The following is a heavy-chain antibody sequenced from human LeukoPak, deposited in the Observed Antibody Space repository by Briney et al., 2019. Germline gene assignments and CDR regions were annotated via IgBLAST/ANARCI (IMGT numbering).Heavy chain of an antibody. V-gene: IGHV3-48*03. Sequence: GGSLRLSCAASGFTLSTYEMNWVRQAPGKGLEWVSYISSSGSTIYYADSVKGRFTISRDNAKSSLYLQMNSLRAEDTAVYYCAGDSFDSSGYYSDYWGQGTLVTVSS. CDR1: GFTLSTYE. J-gene: IGHJ4*02. D-gene: IGHD3-22*01. CDR3: AGDSFDSSGYYSDY. CDR2: ISSSGSTI.